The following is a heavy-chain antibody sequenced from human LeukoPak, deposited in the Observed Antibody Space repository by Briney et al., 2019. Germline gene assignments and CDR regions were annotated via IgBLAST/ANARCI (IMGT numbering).Heavy chain of an antibody. CDR2: ISLTGRT. CDR3: SREIGAFCPFGY. J-gene: IGHJ4*02. CDR1: GGSISSTNW. Sequence: SETLSLTCGVSGGSISSTNWWSWVRQPPGQGLEWIGEISLTGRTNYNPSLNSRVTMSLDESKNQLSLNLTSVTAADTAIYYCSREIGAFCPFGYWGQGTLVTVPP. D-gene: IGHD3-16*01. V-gene: IGHV4-4*02.